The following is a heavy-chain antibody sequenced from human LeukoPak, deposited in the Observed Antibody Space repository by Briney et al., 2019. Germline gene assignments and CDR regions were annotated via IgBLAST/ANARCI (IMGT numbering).Heavy chain of an antibody. J-gene: IGHJ4*02. V-gene: IGHV3-21*01. D-gene: IGHD3-22*01. CDR3: ARDDGDSSGYFDY. Sequence: GGSLRLSCAASGFTFSSYSMNWVRQAPGKGLEWVSSISSSSYIYYADSVKGRFTISRDNAKNSLYLQMNSLRAEDTAVYYCARDDGDSSGYFDYWGQGTLVTVSS. CDR1: GFTFSSYS. CDR2: ISSSSYI.